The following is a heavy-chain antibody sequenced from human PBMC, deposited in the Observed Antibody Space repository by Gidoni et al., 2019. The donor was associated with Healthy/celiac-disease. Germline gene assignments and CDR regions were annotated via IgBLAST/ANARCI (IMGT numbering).Heavy chain of an antibody. CDR3: ARQKGIAAAGKGGNWFDP. V-gene: IGHV4-39*01. Sequence: QLQLQASGPGLVKPSETLSLTCTVSGGSLSSSRYYWGWIRQPPGKGLEWIGSISYSGSTYYNPSLKSRVTISVDTSKNQFSLKLSSVTAADTAVYYCARQKGIAAAGKGGNWFDPWGQGTLVTVSS. CDR2: ISYSGST. D-gene: IGHD6-13*01. CDR1: GGSLSSSRYY. J-gene: IGHJ5*02.